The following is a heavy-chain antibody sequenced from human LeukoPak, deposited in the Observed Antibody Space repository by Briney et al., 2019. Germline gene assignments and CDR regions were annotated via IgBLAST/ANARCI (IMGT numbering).Heavy chain of an antibody. V-gene: IGHV4-39*01. CDR1: GVSISSTSHY. CDR2: IYYGGST. CDR3: ARGQVVLKYLFDY. Sequence: TSQTLSPAWTVSGVSISSTSHYYGWIRHPPGYRLEWIWSIYYGGSTYLNTLLKSRLTMSVDTSKNQFSLNLNSVNAADTAVYYRARGQVVLKYLFDYWGQGTLVSVSS. D-gene: IGHD6-6*01. J-gene: IGHJ4*02.